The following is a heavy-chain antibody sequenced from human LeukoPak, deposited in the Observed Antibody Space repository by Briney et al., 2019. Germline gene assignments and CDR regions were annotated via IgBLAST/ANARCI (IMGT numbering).Heavy chain of an antibody. Sequence: ASVKVSCKASGYTFTSYGISWVRQAPGQGREWMGWISAYNGNTNYAQKLHGRITMTTDTSKSTAYMELRSMSSDDTAVYYCARSGDYLSDYWGQGTLVTVSS. CDR1: GYTFTSYG. D-gene: IGHD4-17*01. CDR2: ISAYNGNT. CDR3: ARSGDYLSDY. V-gene: IGHV1-18*01. J-gene: IGHJ4*02.